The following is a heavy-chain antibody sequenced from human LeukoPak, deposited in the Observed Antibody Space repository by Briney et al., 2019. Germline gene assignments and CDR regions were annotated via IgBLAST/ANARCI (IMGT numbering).Heavy chain of an antibody. Sequence: QAGGSLTLSCVASGFTFSIYATRCVRQAPGEGLEWVSAISSRGWSTYYGDSGKGRLIIPRDHSKHTLFVQKNSLRAEDTAIYCCAKWQFYGSGDDYWGQGNVVTVSS. J-gene: IGHJ4*02. D-gene: IGHD3-10*01. V-gene: IGHV3-23*02. CDR3: AKWQFYGSGDDY. CDR2: ISSRGWST. CDR1: GFTFSIYA.